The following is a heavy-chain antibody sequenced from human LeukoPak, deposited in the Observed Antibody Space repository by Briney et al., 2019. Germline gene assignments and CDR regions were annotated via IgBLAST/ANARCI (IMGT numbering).Heavy chain of an antibody. CDR1: GFTFSSYS. CDR3: ARDPRGDSSGFYFDC. J-gene: IGHJ4*02. V-gene: IGHV3-21*01. D-gene: IGHD3-22*01. CDR2: ISSSSSYI. Sequence: GGSLRLSCAASGFTFSSYSMNWVRQAPGKGLEWVSSISSSSSYIYYADSVKGRFTISRDNAKNSLYLQMNSLRAEDTAVYYCARDPRGDSSGFYFDCWGQGTLVTVSS.